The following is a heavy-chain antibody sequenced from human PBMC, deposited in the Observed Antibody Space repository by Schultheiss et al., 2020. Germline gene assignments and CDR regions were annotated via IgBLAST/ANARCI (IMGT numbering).Heavy chain of an antibody. D-gene: IGHD3-22*01. V-gene: IGHV4-39*01. CDR3: ASYNSGYSG. Sequence: SETLSLTCTVSGGSISSSNYYWGWIRQPPGKGLEWIGSINYGGTTYYNPSVKSRVTISVGTSKNQFSLNLRFVTAADTAVYYCASYNSGYSGWGRGALVTVSS. CDR2: INYGGTT. J-gene: IGHJ4*02. CDR1: GGSISSSNYY.